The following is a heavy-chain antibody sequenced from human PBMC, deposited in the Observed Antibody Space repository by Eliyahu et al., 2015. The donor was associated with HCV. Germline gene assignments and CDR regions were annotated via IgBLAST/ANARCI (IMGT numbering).Heavy chain of an antibody. CDR1: GYTFTSYD. CDR3: ATKYDFWSGWVPYYYGMDV. Sequence: QVQLVQSGAEVKKPGASVKVSCKASGYTFTSYDINWVRQATGQGLEWMGWMNPNSGNTGYAQKFQGRVTMTRNTSISTAYMELSSLRSEDTAVYYCATKYDFWSGWVPYYYGMDVWGQGTTVTVSS. V-gene: IGHV1-8*01. CDR2: MNPNSGNT. D-gene: IGHD3-3*01. J-gene: IGHJ6*02.